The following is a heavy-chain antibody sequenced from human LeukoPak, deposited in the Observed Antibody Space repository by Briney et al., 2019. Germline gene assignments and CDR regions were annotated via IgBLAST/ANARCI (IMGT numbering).Heavy chain of an antibody. V-gene: IGHV3-9*03. CDR3: AKGNSSGWFTNWFDP. J-gene: IGHJ5*02. Sequence: GGSLRLSCAASGFTFDDYAMHWVRQAPGKDLEWVSGISWNSGSIGYADSVKGRFTISRDNAKNSLYLQMNSLRAEDMALYYCAKGNSSGWFTNWFDPWGQGTLVTVSS. CDR1: GFTFDDYA. CDR2: ISWNSGSI. D-gene: IGHD6-19*01.